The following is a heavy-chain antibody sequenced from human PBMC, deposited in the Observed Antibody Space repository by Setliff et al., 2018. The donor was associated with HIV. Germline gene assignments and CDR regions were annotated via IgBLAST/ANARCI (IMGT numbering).Heavy chain of an antibody. J-gene: IGHJ5*02. V-gene: IGHV3-7*03. CDR2: IDRDGSEK. CDR3: ARDAALLDAVRLVGIAVPGGDR. CDR1: RFTFNDYW. D-gene: IGHD6-19*01. Sequence: GGSLRLSCVASRFTFNDYWMSWVRQAPGKGLEWVANIDRDGSEKSYVDSVKGRFTISRDNVKNSLYLQMNSLRAEDTAVYYCARDAALLDAVRLVGIAVPGGDRWGQGTLVTVSS.